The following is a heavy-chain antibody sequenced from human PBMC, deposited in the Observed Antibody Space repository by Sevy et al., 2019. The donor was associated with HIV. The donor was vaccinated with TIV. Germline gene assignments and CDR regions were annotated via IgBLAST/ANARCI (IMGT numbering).Heavy chain of an antibody. J-gene: IGHJ3*02. CDR1: GGSMSSYY. CDR2: IYYGGST. V-gene: IGHV4-59*08. D-gene: IGHD2-15*01. Sequence: SETLSLTCSVSGGSMSSYYWSWIRQSPGKGLEWIGYIYYGGSTKYNPSLKRRVTVSLDMSRNQFSLTLSSVTAADTAVYYCARHLAVATSAFDIWGQGTMVSVSS. CDR3: ARHLAVATSAFDI.